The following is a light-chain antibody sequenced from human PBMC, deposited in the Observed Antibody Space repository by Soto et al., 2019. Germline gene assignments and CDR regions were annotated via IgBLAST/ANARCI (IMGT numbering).Light chain of an antibody. CDR1: QSVGNNN. J-gene: IGKJ4*01. Sequence: EIVLTQSPGTLSLSPGERATLSCRASQSVGNNNLAWYQQKPGQAPRFLIYDASSRATGIPDRFSGSGSGTHFTLTISRLEPEDFAVYYCQQYGSTPLTFGGGTKVEIK. CDR2: DAS. V-gene: IGKV3-20*01. CDR3: QQYGSTPLT.